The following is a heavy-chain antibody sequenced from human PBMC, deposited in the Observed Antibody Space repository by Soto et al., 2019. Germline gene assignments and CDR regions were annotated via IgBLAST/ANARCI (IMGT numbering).Heavy chain of an antibody. CDR2: IYNSGST. CDR3: ARFPGRREGWFDP. Sequence: SETLSLTCTVSGGSISSYYWSWIRQPPGKGLEWIGYIYNSGSTNYNPSPKSRVSISVDTSKNQFSLKLSSGTAADTAVYYCARFPGRREGWFDPWGQGTLVTVSS. D-gene: IGHD1-26*01. CDR1: GGSISSYY. V-gene: IGHV4-59*08. J-gene: IGHJ5*02.